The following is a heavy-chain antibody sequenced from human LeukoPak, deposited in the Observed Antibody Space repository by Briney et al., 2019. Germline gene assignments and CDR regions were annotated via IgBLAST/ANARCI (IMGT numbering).Heavy chain of an antibody. CDR1: GGSISSYY. CDR2: IYTSGST. D-gene: IGHD5-12*01. CDR3: ARHVDIVDYYFDY. J-gene: IGHJ4*02. Sequence: SENLSLTCTVSGGSISSYYWSWIRQPPGKGLEWIGYIYTSGSTNYNPSLKSRVTISVDTSKNQFSLKLSSVTAADTAVYYCARHVDIVDYYFDYWGQGTLVAVSS. V-gene: IGHV4-4*09.